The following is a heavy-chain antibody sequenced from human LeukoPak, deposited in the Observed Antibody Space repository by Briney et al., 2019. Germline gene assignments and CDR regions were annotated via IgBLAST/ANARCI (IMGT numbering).Heavy chain of an antibody. CDR2: ITGDGSNT. V-gene: IGHV3-64D*09. J-gene: IGHJ4*02. CDR1: GFTFTTSP. D-gene: IGHD3-10*01. Sequence: QPGGSLRLSCSASGFTFTTSPMHWVRQAPGKGLEYVSAITGDGSNTYYTDSVKGRFTISRDNSKNTLYLQMSSLRSEDTAVYYCVKRGPGNCYTHWGQRSLVTVSS. CDR3: VKRGPGNCYTH.